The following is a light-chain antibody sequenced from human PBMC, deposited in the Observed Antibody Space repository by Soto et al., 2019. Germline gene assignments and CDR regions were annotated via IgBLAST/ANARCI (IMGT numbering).Light chain of an antibody. CDR3: QQYNSYPYT. V-gene: IGKV1-5*01. J-gene: IGKJ2*01. CDR1: HSISSW. CDR2: DAS. Sequence: DIQMTQSPSTLSASVGDRVTITCRASHSISSWVAWYQQNPAKAPKFLIFDASSLESGVPSRFSGSGSGTEFTLTISSLQPDDFATYYCQQYNSYPYTFVQGTKLEIK.